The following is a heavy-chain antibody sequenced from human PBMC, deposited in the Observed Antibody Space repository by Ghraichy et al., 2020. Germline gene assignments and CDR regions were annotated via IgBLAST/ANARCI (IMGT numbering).Heavy chain of an antibody. CDR2: ISDTSSTI. CDR1: GFTFSSYS. J-gene: IGHJ4*02. V-gene: IGHV3-48*01. D-gene: IGHD6-19*01. CDR3: VKGEISSSGWNY. Sequence: GGSLRLSCAASGFTFSSYSMNWVRQAPGKGLDWVSYISDTSSTIYYADSVKGRFTISRDDAKNSLYLQMNSLKAEDTAVYYCVKGEISSSGWNYWGQGTLVTVSS.